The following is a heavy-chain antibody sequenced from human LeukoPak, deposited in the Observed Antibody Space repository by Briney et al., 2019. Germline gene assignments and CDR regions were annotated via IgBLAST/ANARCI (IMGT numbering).Heavy chain of an antibody. CDR1: GFTFSSYW. Sequence: GSLRLSCAASGFTFSSYWMSWVRQAPGKGLEWVANIKQDGSEKYYVDSVKGRFTISRDNAKNTVYLQMNSLRAEDTAVYYCVRSMNGRYGFFDYWGQGILVTVSS. CDR2: IKQDGSEK. CDR3: VRSMNGRYGFFDY. D-gene: IGHD1-26*01. J-gene: IGHJ4*02. V-gene: IGHV3-7*01.